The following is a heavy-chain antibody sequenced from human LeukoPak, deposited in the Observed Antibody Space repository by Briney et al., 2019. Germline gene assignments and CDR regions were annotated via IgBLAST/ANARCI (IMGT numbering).Heavy chain of an antibody. D-gene: IGHD3-3*01. V-gene: IGHV3-48*03. CDR1: GFTFSSYE. J-gene: IGHJ4*02. CDR2: ISSGGSTI. CDR3: ARVPPVGYDFWSTDY. Sequence: GGSLRLSCAASGFTFSSYEMNWVRQAPGKGLEWISYISSGGSTIYYADSVKDRFTISRDNAKNSLYLQMNSLRAEDTAVYYCARVPPVGYDFWSTDYWGQGTLVTVSS.